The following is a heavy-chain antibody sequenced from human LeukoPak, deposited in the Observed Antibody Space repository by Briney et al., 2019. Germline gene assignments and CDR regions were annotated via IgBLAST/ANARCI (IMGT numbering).Heavy chain of an antibody. CDR2: IYYSGST. CDR3: ARTYYYDSSGLWYYYYMDV. V-gene: IGHV4-4*02. D-gene: IGHD3-22*01. Sequence: PSGTLSLTCAVSGGSISSSNWWSWVRQPPGKGLEGVGYIYYSGSTNYNPSLKSRVTISVDTSKNQFSLKLSSVTAADTAVYYCARTYYYDSSGLWYYYYMDVWGKGTTVTISS. CDR1: GGSISSSNW. J-gene: IGHJ6*03.